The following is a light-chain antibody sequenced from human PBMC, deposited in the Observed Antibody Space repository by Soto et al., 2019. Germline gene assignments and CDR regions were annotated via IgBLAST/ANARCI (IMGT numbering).Light chain of an antibody. CDR1: QEIRGA. J-gene: IGKJ5*01. V-gene: IGKV1-13*02. Sequence: AIQVTQSPSSLSASVGDRVTITCRASQEIRGALAWYQQKPGKAPKLLIYDVSTVQSGVPSRFSGRGSGTEFTLTITSLQPEDFATYYCQQFNIYPITFGQGTRLDI. CDR2: DVS. CDR3: QQFNIYPIT.